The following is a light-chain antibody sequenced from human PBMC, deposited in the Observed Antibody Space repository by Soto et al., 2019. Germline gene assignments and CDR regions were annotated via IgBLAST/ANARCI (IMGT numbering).Light chain of an antibody. CDR1: QSVRSN. CDR2: GAS. CDR3: QEYINWPSLT. J-gene: IGKJ4*01. Sequence: EIVLTQSPATLSVSPGERATLSCRASQSVRSNLAWYQQKPGQGPRLLIFGASTRATNIPARFSGSGSGTEFNLTISSLQSEDFAVYYCQEYINWPSLTFGGGTKVEIK. V-gene: IGKV3-15*01.